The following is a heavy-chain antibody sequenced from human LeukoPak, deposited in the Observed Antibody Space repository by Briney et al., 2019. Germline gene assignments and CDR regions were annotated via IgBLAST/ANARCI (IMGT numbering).Heavy chain of an antibody. V-gene: IGHV3-23*01. D-gene: IGHD4-17*01. J-gene: IGHJ6*02. CDR2: LSGSGGIT. Sequence: GGSLRLSCAASGFTFSSYAMSWVRQAPGKGLEWVSGLSGSGGITYYADSVKGRFTITRDNSKNTLYPQMNSLRVEDTAVYYCAKGGGDNLIFYAMDVWGQGTMVTVSS. CDR1: GFTFSSYA. CDR3: AKGGGDNLIFYAMDV.